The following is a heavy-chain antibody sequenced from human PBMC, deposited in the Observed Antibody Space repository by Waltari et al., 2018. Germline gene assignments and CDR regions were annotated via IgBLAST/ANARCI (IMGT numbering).Heavy chain of an antibody. J-gene: IGHJ1*01. CDR2: IRHTGLT. CDR3: ARWDSPGRYFGD. Sequence: QVQLQESGPGLVKPSETLPLTCRCSGGSFNNYFWNWIRQPPGKGLQWIGYIRHTGLTKTNPSFKSRVTMAVATSKSQFSLRLTSASATDTAVYFCARWDSPGRYFGDWGQGTPVTVSS. D-gene: IGHD1-20*01. CDR1: GGSFNNYF. V-gene: IGHV4-59*08.